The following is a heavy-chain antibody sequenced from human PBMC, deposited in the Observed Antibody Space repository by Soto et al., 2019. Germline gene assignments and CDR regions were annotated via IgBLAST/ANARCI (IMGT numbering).Heavy chain of an antibody. J-gene: IGHJ6*02. D-gene: IGHD1-26*01. V-gene: IGHV4-31*03. Sequence: QVQLQESGPGLVKPSQTLSLTCTVSGGSISSGGYYWSWVRQHPGKGLEWIGYIYYSGSTYYNPSLKHXXTXSXXMSKNPFSLKLSSVTAADTAVYYCARVGWEGGMDVWGQGTTVTVSS. CDR1: GGSISSGGYY. CDR3: ARVGWEGGMDV. CDR2: IYYSGST.